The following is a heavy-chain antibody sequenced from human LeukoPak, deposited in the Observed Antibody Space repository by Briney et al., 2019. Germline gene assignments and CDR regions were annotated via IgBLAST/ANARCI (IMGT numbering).Heavy chain of an antibody. CDR3: ARDLGNRVATTPDH. J-gene: IGHJ4*02. D-gene: IGHD5-12*01. CDR2: ISAYAGKT. V-gene: IGHV1-18*01. CDR1: GYTFTSYG. Sequence: ASVKVSCKAYGYTFTSYGITWVRQAPGQGPEWMGWISAYAGKTEYAQKFQGRVTMTTDTSTNTAYMELRSLGSDDTAVNYCARDLGNRVATTPDHWGQGTLVTVSS.